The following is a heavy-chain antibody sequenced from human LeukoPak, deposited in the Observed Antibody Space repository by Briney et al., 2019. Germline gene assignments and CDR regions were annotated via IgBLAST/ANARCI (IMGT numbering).Heavy chain of an antibody. CDR2: IYYGGST. J-gene: IGHJ4*02. Sequence: SETLSLTCTVSGGSISSYYWSWIRQPPGKRLGWIGYIYYGGSTCSNPSLKGRVTISMDTSKNQFSLNLSSVTAADTAVYYCARSSVSGTYSGGYWGQGILVTVSS. CDR3: ARSSVSGTYSGGY. CDR1: GGSISSYY. D-gene: IGHD3-10*01. V-gene: IGHV4-59*08.